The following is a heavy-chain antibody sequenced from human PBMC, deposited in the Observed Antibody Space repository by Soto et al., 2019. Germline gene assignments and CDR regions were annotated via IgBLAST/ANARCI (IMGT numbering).Heavy chain of an antibody. J-gene: IGHJ6*02. V-gene: IGHV1-18*01. CDR3: VMLYNYVTPTPQDV. Sequence: QVQLVQSGDEVKKPGASVKVSCKASGYIFVNYGIGWVRQAPGQGLEWMGWISPYTGNTHSATKIQGRLTMTTDTSTSTAYMDLGNMKSDDTAVYYCVMLYNYVTPTPQDVWGQGTPVTVSS. CDR1: GYIFVNYG. D-gene: IGHD3-16*01. CDR2: ISPYTGNT.